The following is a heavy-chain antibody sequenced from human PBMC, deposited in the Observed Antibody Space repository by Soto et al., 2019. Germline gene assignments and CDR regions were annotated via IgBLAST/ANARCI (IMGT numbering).Heavy chain of an antibody. CDR3: ARAIDSSPFSDY. CDR2: IYYSGST. D-gene: IGHD3-22*01. CDR1: GGSISSGGYY. Sequence: SETLSLTCTASGGSISSGGYYWSWIRQHPGKGLEWIGYIYYSGSTYYNPSLKSRVTISVDTSKNQFSLKLSSVTAADTAVYYCARAIDSSPFSDYWGQGTLVTVSS. J-gene: IGHJ4*02. V-gene: IGHV4-31*03.